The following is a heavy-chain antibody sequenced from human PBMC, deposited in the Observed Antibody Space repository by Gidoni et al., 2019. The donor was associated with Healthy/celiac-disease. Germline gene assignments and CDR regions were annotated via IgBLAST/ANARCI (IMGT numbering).Heavy chain of an antibody. CDR2: IIPIFGTA. D-gene: IGHD3-22*01. CDR3: ARDTPTYYYDSSGYYSRYGMDV. Sequence: QVQLVQSGAEVKKPGSSVKVSCKASGGTFSSYAISWVRQAPGQGLEWMGGIIPIFGTANYAQKFQGRVTITADESTSTAYMELSSLRSEDTAVYYCARDTPTYYYDSSGYYSRYGMDVWGQGTTVTVSS. CDR1: GGTFSSYA. J-gene: IGHJ6*02. V-gene: IGHV1-69*01.